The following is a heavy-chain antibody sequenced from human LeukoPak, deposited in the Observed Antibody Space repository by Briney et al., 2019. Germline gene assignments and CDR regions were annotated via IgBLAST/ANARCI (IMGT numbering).Heavy chain of an antibody. J-gene: IGHJ5*02. D-gene: IGHD6-19*01. Sequence: SVKVSCKASGGTFSSYAISWVRQAPGQGLEWMGGIIPIFGTANYAQKFQGRVTITADESTSTAYMELSSLRSEDTAVYYCVRTAVAGTVRSRKYNWFDPWGQGTLVTVSS. CDR2: IIPIFGTA. V-gene: IGHV1-69*13. CDR1: GGTFSSYA. CDR3: VRTAVAGTVRSRKYNWFDP.